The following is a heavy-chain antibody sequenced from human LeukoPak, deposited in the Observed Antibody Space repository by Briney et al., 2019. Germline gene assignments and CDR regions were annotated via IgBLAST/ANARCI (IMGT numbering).Heavy chain of an antibody. CDR3: VRDHDYYFGY. CDR2: ITTSIDII. CDR1: GFTLSSYN. J-gene: IGHJ4*02. D-gene: IGHD3-16*01. Sequence: GGSLRLSCAASGFTLSSYNMNWVRQTPGKGLEWISYITTSIDIISYADSVKGRFTISRDNAKNSLYLQMDSLRDEDTAVYYCVRDHDYYFGYWGQGILVTVSA. V-gene: IGHV3-48*02.